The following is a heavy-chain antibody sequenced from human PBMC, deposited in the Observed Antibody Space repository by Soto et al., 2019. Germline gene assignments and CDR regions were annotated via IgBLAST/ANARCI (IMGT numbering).Heavy chain of an antibody. D-gene: IGHD2-8*02. J-gene: IGHJ4*02. CDR3: VKCGLYGRPGPDF. Sequence: EVQLLESGGGLVQPGGSLRLSCAATGFIFSDYDMSWVRQAPGKGPEWVSAISHSGGGAYDVDSVKGRFTTSRDNYRGTLYLQMTSLRVEDTAIYYCVKCGLYGRPGPDFWGQGTLVTVSP. CDR1: GFIFSDYD. V-gene: IGHV3-23*01. CDR2: ISHSGGGA.